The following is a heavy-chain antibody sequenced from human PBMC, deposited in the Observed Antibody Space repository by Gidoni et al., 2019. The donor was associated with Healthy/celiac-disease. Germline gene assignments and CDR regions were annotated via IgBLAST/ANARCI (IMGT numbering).Heavy chain of an antibody. CDR3: AKDVTAAPDAFDI. D-gene: IGHD6-13*01. J-gene: IGHJ3*02. CDR2: ISWNSCSI. Sequence: EVQLVESGGGLVQPGRSLRLSCADSGFTFDDYAMHWVRQAPGKGLECVSGISWNSCSIGYADSVKGRFTISRDNAKNSLYLQMNSLRAEATALYYCAKDVTAAPDAFDIWGQGTMVTVSS. V-gene: IGHV3-9*01. CDR1: GFTFDDYA.